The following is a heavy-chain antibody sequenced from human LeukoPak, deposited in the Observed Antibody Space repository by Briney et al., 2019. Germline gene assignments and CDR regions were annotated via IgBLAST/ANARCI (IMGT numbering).Heavy chain of an antibody. CDR2: IYYSGST. CDR1: GGSMSSGGYY. V-gene: IGHV4-31*03. CDR3: ARVGYCSSTSCYDDYYYYGMDV. Sequence: SQTLSLTCTVSGGSMSSGGYYWSWIRQHPGKGLEWIGYIYYSGSTYYNPSLKSRVTISVDTSKNQFSLKLSSVTAADTAVYYCARVGYCSSTSCYDDYYYYGMDVWGQGTTVTVSS. J-gene: IGHJ6*02. D-gene: IGHD2-2*01.